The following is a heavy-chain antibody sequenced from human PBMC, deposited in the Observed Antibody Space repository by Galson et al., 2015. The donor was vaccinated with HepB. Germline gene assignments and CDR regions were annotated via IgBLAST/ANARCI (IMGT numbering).Heavy chain of an antibody. CDR1: GYTLTELS. Sequence: SVKVSCKVSGYTLTELSMHWARQAPGKGLEWMGGFDPEDGETIYAQKFQGRVTMTEDTSTDTAYMELSSLRSEDTAVYYCAKGGYYDSSPKVRFDPWGQGTLVTVSS. J-gene: IGHJ5*02. V-gene: IGHV1-24*01. CDR3: AKGGYYDSSPKVRFDP. D-gene: IGHD3-22*01. CDR2: FDPEDGET.